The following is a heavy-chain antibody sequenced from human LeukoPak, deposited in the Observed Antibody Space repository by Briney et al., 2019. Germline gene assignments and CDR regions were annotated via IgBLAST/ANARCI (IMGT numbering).Heavy chain of an antibody. CDR3: ARDGYGYYFAY. Sequence: PGGSLRVSCAASGFTVSSNYMSWVRQAPGKGLEWVSVIYSGTTAYYADSVKGRFTISRDNSKNTLYLQMNSLRVEDTAVYYCARDGYGYYFAYWGQGTLVTVSS. D-gene: IGHD5-18*01. V-gene: IGHV3-53*01. J-gene: IGHJ4*02. CDR2: IYSGTTA. CDR1: GFTVSSNY.